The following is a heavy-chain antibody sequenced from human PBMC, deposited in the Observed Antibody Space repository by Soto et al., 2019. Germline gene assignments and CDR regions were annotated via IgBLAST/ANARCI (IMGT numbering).Heavy chain of an antibody. D-gene: IGHD3-3*01. CDR3: AKDLIGGLFGFDY. CDR2: ISGSGGST. J-gene: IGHJ4*02. CDR1: GFTFSSYA. V-gene: IGHV3-23*01. Sequence: EVQLLESGGGLVQPGGSLRLSCAASGFTFSSYAMSWVRQAPGKGLEWVSAISGSGGSTYYADSVKGRFTISRDNSKNTLYLQMNSLRAEDSAVYYCAKDLIGGLFGFDYWGQGTLVTVSS.